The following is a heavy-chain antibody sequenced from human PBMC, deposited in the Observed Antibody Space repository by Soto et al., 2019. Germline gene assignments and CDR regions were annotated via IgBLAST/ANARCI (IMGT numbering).Heavy chain of an antibody. CDR3: ARSSYGDYYGSFDP. J-gene: IGHJ5*02. Sequence: SETLSLTCTVSGGSISSGGYYWSWIRQHPGKGLEWIGYIYYSGSTYYNPSLKSRVTISVDTSKNQFSLKLSSVTAADTAVYYCARSSYGDYYGSFDPWGQGTLVTVSS. CDR2: IYYSGST. CDR1: GGSISSGGYY. V-gene: IGHV4-31*03. D-gene: IGHD4-17*01.